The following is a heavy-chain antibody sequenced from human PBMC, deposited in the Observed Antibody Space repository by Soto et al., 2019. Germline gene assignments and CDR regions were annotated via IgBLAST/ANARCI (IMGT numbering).Heavy chain of an antibody. CDR3: ARQNWRLYERSRRYVMDV. Sequence: GASVKVSCKASGYTFTGYYMHWVRQAPGQGLEWMGWINPNSGGTNYAQKFQGWVTMSRDTSISTAYMELSRLRSDDTAVYYCARQNWRLYERSRRYVMDVWGQGTTVSASS. CDR1: GYTFTGYY. CDR2: INPNSGGT. V-gene: IGHV1-2*04. J-gene: IGHJ6*02. D-gene: IGHD3-22*01.